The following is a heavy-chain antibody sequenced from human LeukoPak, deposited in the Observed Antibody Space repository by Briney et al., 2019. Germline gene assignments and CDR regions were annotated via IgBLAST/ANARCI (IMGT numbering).Heavy chain of an antibody. CDR1: GFTFSSYG. CDR2: ISGSGGST. CDR3: AKDSVDYSSSWSQET. J-gene: IGHJ4*02. Sequence: GGSLRLSCAASGFTFSSYGMSWVRQAPGKGLEWVSAISGSGGSTYYADSVKGRFTISRDNSKNTLYLQMNSLRAEDTAVYYCAKDSVDYSSSWSQETWGQGTLATVSS. D-gene: IGHD6-13*01. V-gene: IGHV3-23*01.